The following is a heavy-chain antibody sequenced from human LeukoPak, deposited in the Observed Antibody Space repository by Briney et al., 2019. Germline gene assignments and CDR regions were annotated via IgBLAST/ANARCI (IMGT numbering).Heavy chain of an antibody. CDR1: GYTFTSYD. CDR3: ARCTYSADHDY. V-gene: IGHV1-8*01. Sequence: ASVTDSCTASGYTFTSYDINWVRQATGQGLEWMGWMNPNSGNTGYAQKFQGRVTMTRNTSISTAYMELSSLRSEDTAVYYCARCTYSADHDYWGQGTLVTVSS. D-gene: IGHD2-21*01. J-gene: IGHJ4*02. CDR2: MNPNSGNT.